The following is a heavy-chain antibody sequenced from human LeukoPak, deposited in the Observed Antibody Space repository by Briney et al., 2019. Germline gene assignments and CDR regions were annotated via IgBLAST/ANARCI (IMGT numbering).Heavy chain of an antibody. CDR1: GGSLSSGSYY. CDR3: ARDQYYDSSGLGI. V-gene: IGHV4-61*02. J-gene: IGHJ3*02. CDR2: IYTSGST. Sequence: PSQTLSLTCTVSGGSLSSGSYYWGWLRQPAGKGLEWIGRIYTSGSTNYNPSLKSRVTISVDTSKNQFSLKLSSVTAADTAVYYCARDQYYDSSGLGIWGQGTMVTVSS. D-gene: IGHD3-22*01.